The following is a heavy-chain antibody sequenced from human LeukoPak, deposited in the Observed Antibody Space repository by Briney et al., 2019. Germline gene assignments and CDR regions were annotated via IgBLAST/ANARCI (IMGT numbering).Heavy chain of an antibody. Sequence: PSETLSLTCSVSGGSISSSSYYWGWIRQPPGTGLEWLGEINHSGTTNYNPSLESRVTVSVDTSKNQFSLNVYSVTAADTAVYYCARIGDCGSNSCYGGWFDPWGQGTLVTVSS. CDR2: INHSGTT. V-gene: IGHV4-39*07. D-gene: IGHD2-2*01. CDR1: GGSISSSSYY. CDR3: ARIGDCGSNSCYGGWFDP. J-gene: IGHJ5*02.